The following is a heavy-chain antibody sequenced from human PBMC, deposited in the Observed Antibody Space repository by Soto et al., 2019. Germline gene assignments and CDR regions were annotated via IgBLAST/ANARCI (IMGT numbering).Heavy chain of an antibody. J-gene: IGHJ3*01. D-gene: IGHD1-26*01. Sequence: EVQLVESGGGLVRPGGSLRLSCAASGFTFSYYWMHWLSQAPGKGLVWVSRIHSDGSSTTYADFVKGRFIISRDNARNTVDLQMNSVRVEDTAVYYCARGDRGAFDLWGQGTVVTVSS. CDR1: GFTFSYYW. V-gene: IGHV3-74*01. CDR2: IHSDGSST. CDR3: ARGDRGAFDL.